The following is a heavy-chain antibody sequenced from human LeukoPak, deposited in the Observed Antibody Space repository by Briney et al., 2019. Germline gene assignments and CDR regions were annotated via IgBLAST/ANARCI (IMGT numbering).Heavy chain of an antibody. D-gene: IGHD3-22*01. CDR3: ARDYLRADSSGFYSLGY. Sequence: ASVKVSCKASGYTFTSYYMHWLRHAPGQGLEWMGIINPSGGSTSYAQKFQGRVTMTRDTSTSTVYMELSSLRSEDTAVYYCARDYLRADSSGFYSLGYSGQRTLVTVSS. V-gene: IGHV1-46*01. J-gene: IGHJ4*02. CDR1: GYTFTSYY. CDR2: INPSGGST.